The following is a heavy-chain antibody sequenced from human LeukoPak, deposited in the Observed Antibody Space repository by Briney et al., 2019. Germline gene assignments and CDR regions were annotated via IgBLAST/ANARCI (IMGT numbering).Heavy chain of an antibody. CDR2: INGDGSTT. D-gene: IGHD6-13*01. J-gene: IGHJ4*02. CDR1: GLTFSGYD. V-gene: IGHV3-74*01. CDR3: AKGGSSSPRSTFDY. Sequence: PGGSLRLSCAASGLTFSGYDMHWVRQAPGKGLVWVSHINGDGSTTSYADSVKGRFTISRDNAKNTVYLQMNSLRAEDTAVYYCAKGGSSSPRSTFDYWGQGTLLTVSS.